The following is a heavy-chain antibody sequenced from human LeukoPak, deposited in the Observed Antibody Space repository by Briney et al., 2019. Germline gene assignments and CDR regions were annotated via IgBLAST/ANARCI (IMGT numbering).Heavy chain of an antibody. CDR1: GFTFSSYS. CDR2: IKQDGSEK. V-gene: IGHV3-7*01. J-gene: IGHJ5*02. Sequence: GGSLRLSCAASGFTFSSYSMNWVRQAPGKGLEWVANIKQDGSEKYYVDSVKGRFTISRDNARNLLYLQMDSLRVEDSAVYYCLRDWDPWGQGTLVTVSS. CDR3: LRDWDP.